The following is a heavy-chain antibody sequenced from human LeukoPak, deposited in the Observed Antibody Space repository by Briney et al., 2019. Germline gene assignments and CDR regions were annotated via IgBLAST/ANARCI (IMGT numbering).Heavy chain of an antibody. D-gene: IGHD6-13*01. CDR2: INPNSGGT. Sequence: ASVKVSCKASGYTFTGYYMHWVRQAPGQGLEWMGWINPNSGGTNYAQKLQGRVTMTTDTSTSTAYMELSSLRSEDTAVYYCATDPSSSWPQADYWGQGTLVTVSS. J-gene: IGHJ4*02. CDR3: ATDPSSSWPQADY. V-gene: IGHV1-2*02. CDR1: GYTFTGYY.